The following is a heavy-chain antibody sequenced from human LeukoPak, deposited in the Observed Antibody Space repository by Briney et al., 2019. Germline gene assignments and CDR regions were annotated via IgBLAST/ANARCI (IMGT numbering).Heavy chain of an antibody. V-gene: IGHV3-23*01. J-gene: IGHJ5*02. CDR3: AKLELPTRWFDP. CDR1: GFTFSKYG. D-gene: IGHD1-7*01. CDR2: ISGSGGST. Sequence: PGGSLRLSCAASGFTFSKYGMRWVRQAPGKGLEWVSAISGSGGSTYYADSVKGRFTISRDNSKNTLYLQMNSLRAEDTAVYYCAKLELPTRWFDPWGQGTLVTVSS.